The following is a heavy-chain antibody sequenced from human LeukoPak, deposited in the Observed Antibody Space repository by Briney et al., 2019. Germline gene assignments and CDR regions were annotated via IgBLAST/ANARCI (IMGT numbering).Heavy chain of an antibody. CDR1: GGTFSNDA. J-gene: IGHJ6*03. Sequence: GASVKVSCKAPGGTFSNDASSWVRQAPGQGLEWMGGIIPIFGTPNYAQKFQDRVTITTDESTTTAYMELSSLRSEDTAVYYCARSRMIYDVDYYYYLDVWGKGTTVVVSS. CDR2: IIPIFGTP. D-gene: IGHD3-3*01. V-gene: IGHV1-69*05. CDR3: ARSRMIYDVDYYYYLDV.